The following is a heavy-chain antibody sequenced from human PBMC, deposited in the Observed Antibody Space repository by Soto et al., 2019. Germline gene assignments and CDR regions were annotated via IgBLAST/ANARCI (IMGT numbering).Heavy chain of an antibody. J-gene: IGHJ5*02. CDR1: GGSFSDYY. Sequence: KTSETLSLTCAVYGGSFSDYYWNWIRQPPGKGLEWIGEINHSGSTNYNPSLNSRVTISVDTSKNHFSLKLSSVTAADTAVYSCARGRVGTTNWNRFGPWGQGTLVPVSS. CDR2: INHSGST. D-gene: IGHD1-26*01. CDR3: ARGRVGTTNWNRFGP. V-gene: IGHV4-34*01.